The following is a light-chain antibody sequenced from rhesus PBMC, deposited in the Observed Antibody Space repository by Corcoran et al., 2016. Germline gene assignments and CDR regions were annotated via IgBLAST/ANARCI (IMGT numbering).Light chain of an antibody. V-gene: IGKV1-74*01. J-gene: IGKJ1*01. CDR1: ENVNNY. CDR3: QHNYGTPRT. Sequence: IQMTQSPSSLSASVGDRVTITCRASENVNNYLNWYQQKPGKAPKLLIYKASTLQSGVPSRFNGSGSGTDDTLNISSLQAEDVATYYCQHNYGTPRTFGKGTKVEIK. CDR2: KAS.